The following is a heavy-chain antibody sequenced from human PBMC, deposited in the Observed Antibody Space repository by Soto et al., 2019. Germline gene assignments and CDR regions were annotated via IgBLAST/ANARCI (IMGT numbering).Heavy chain of an antibody. CDR1: GYTFTSYY. V-gene: IGHV1-46*01. CDR3: ARGCGGDCSDLDWFDP. J-gene: IGHJ5*02. Sequence: QVQLVQSGAEVKKPGASVKVSCKASGYTFTSYYMHWVRQAPGQGLEWMGIINPSGGSTSYAQKFQGRVTMTXXTXTXXVYMELSRLRSEDTAVYYCARGCGGDCSDLDWFDPWGQGTLVTVSS. D-gene: IGHD2-21*02. CDR2: INPSGGST.